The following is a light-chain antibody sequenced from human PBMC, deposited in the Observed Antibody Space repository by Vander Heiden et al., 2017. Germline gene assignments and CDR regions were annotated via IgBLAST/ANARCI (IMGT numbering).Light chain of an antibody. CDR1: SSNSGAGYD. CDR2: GNS. Sequence: HSVLTHPPSVSGAPGQRVSISCTVSSSNSGAGYDVHWDQQLPGTAPKLLIYGNSNRPSGVPDRFSGSKSGTSASLAITGLQAEDEADYYCQSYDSSLSGSVFGGGTKLTVL. V-gene: IGLV1-40*01. J-gene: IGLJ3*02. CDR3: QSYDSSLSGSV.